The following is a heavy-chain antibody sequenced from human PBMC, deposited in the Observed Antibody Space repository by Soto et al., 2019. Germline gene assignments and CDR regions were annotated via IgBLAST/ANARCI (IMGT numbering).Heavy chain of an antibody. CDR3: ASSSDSSGYYPPYYGMDV. D-gene: IGHD3-22*01. CDR2: IIPIFGTA. V-gene: IGHV1-69*13. Sequence: ASVKVSCKASGGTFSSYAISWVRQAPGQGLEWMGGIIPIFGTANYAQKFQGRVTITADESMSTAYMELSSLRSEDTAVYYCASSSDSSGYYPPYYGMDVWGQGTTVTVSS. CDR1: GGTFSSYA. J-gene: IGHJ6*02.